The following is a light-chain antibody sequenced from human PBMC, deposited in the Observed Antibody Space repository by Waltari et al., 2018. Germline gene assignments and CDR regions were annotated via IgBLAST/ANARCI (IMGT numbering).Light chain of an antibody. CDR2: DAS. J-gene: IGKJ5*01. Sequence: IVLTQSPATLSLSPGERAPLPCRASLSVSSYLAGYQRKPGQAPRLLIYDASNRAPGTPARFRGRGSGTDFSLTISSLEPEDFAVYYCQQRAPSPFGQGTRLEIK. V-gene: IGKV3-11*01. CDR3: QQRAPSP. CDR1: LSVSSY.